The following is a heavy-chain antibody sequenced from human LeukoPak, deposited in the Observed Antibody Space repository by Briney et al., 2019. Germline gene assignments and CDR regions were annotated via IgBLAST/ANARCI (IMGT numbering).Heavy chain of an antibody. D-gene: IGHD6-6*01. V-gene: IGHV4-59*08. CDR2: IYYSGTT. CDR1: GGSISGYY. Sequence: SETLSLTCTVSGGSISGYYWSWIRHPPGKGLEWIGYIYYSGTTYYNPSLKSRVTMSVDTSKNQFSLKLSSVTAADTAVYYCARGVAALSLESFDYWGQGTLVTVSS. J-gene: IGHJ4*02. CDR3: ARGVAALSLESFDY.